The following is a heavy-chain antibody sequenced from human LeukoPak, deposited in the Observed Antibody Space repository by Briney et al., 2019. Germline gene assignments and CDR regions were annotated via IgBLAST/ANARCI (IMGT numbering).Heavy chain of an antibody. V-gene: IGHV3-53*01. CDR1: GFTVSSNY. D-gene: IGHD3-3*01. CDR3: ARERGTIPIP. Sequence: GGSPRLSCAAPGFTVSSNYMSWVRQAPGKGLEWVSVIYSGGSTYYADSVKGRFTISRDNSKNTLYLQMNSLRAEDTAVYYCARERGTIPIPWGQGTLVTVSS. CDR2: IYSGGST. J-gene: IGHJ5*02.